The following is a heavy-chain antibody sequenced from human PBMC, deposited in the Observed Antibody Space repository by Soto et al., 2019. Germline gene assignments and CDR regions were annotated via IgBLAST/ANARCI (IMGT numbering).Heavy chain of an antibody. CDR3: GRDLYRYSAYDLGDY. CDR1: GYTFTTYF. J-gene: IGHJ4*02. Sequence: QVQLVQSGADVRRPGASVKVSCMASGYTFTTYFVHWVRQAPGQGLEWMGVVDPSGVHTKYAEKXQXXXAXXGDTSTSTFYMELSSLRSDVTAVYYCGRDLYRYSAYDLGDYWGQGSLVSGSS. CDR2: VDPSGVHT. V-gene: IGHV1-46*01. D-gene: IGHD5-12*01.